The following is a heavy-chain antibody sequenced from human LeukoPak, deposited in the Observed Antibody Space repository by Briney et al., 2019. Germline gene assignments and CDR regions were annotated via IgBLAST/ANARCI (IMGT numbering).Heavy chain of an antibody. CDR3: AKEAGMVSFDL. CDR2: IDPSSGGT. D-gene: IGHD4-23*01. V-gene: IGHV1-2*02. CDR1: GYTFTGNH. J-gene: IGHJ2*01. Sequence: ASVKVSCKASGYTFTGNHVHWVRQAPEHGLEWMGWIDPSSGGTKYAQKFQDRVTMTSDTSISTAYMELSGLRSDDTALYFCAKEAGMVSFDLGGRGTLVTVP.